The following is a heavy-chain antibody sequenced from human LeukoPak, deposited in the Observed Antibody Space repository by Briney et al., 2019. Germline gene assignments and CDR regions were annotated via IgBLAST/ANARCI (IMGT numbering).Heavy chain of an antibody. CDR3: AKIKSIFGVVSRPFDH. V-gene: IGHV3-23*01. J-gene: IGHJ4*02. Sequence: GGSLRLSCAASGFTFSSYAMSWVRQAPGKGLKWVSAISGSGGSTYYADSVKGHFTISRDNSKNTLYLQMNSLRAGDTAVYYCAKIKSIFGVVSRPFDHWGQGTLVTVSS. D-gene: IGHD3-3*01. CDR1: GFTFSSYA. CDR2: ISGSGGST.